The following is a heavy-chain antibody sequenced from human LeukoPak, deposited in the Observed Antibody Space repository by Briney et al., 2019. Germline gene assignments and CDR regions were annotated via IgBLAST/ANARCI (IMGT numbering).Heavy chain of an antibody. CDR2: INSDGSST. CDR1: GFTFSSYW. V-gene: IGHV3-74*01. D-gene: IGHD3-9*01. J-gene: IGHJ6*04. Sequence: GGSLRLSCAASGFTFSSYWMHWVRQAPGKGLVWISRINSDGSSTSYADSVKGRFTISRDNAKNTLYLQMNSLRAEDTAVYYCARDGRYFDWFYSAYYYHYGMDVWGKGTTVTVSS. CDR3: ARDGRYFDWFYSAYYYHYGMDV.